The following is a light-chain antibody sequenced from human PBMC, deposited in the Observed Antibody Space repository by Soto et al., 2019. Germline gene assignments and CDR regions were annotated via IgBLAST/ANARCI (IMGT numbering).Light chain of an antibody. CDR1: SGDVGAYNF. Sequence: QSVLTQPPSASGSPGQSVTISCTVTSGDVGAYNFVSWYQQHTGTAPKLMIYDVNKRPSGVPDRFSGSKSGNTASLTISGLQAEDEADYYCCSYAGNYKYVFGSGTKVTVL. J-gene: IGLJ1*01. V-gene: IGLV2-8*01. CDR2: DVN. CDR3: CSYAGNYKYV.